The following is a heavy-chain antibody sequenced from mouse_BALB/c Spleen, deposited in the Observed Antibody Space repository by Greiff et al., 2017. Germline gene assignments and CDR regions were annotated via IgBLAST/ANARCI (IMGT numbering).Heavy chain of an antibody. Sequence: EVQVVESGGGLVKPGGSLKLSCAASGFAFSSYDMSWVRQTPEKRLEWVAYISSGGGSTYYPDTVKGRFTISRDNAKNTLYLQMSSLKSEDTAMYYCARQRYFAYWGQGTLVTVSA. V-gene: IGHV5-12-1*01. CDR2: ISSGGGST. J-gene: IGHJ3*01. D-gene: IGHD1-1*01. CDR3: ARQRYFAY. CDR1: GFAFSSYD.